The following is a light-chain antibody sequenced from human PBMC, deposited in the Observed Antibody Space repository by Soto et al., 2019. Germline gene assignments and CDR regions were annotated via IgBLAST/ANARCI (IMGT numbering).Light chain of an antibody. J-gene: IGKJ4*01. CDR1: QSVSSY. CDR3: QQRSNWPLT. V-gene: IGKV3-11*01. Sequence: EIVLTHSPATLSLSPGERATLSCRASQSVSSYFAWYQQKPGQAPRLLIYDASNRATGIPARFSGSGSGTDFTLTISSLEPDGFAVYYCQQRSNWPLTFGGGTKVEIK. CDR2: DAS.